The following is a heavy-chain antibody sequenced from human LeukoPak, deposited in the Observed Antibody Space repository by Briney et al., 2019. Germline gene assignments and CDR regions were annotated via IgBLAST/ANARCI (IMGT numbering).Heavy chain of an antibody. J-gene: IGHJ6*03. CDR3: ATVGAYYYMDV. D-gene: IGHD4/OR15-4a*01. CDR2: IIPIFGTA. CDR1: GGTFSSYA. V-gene: IGHV1-69*05. Sequence: SLKVSCKASGGTFSSYAISWVRQAPRQGLEWMGGIIPIFGTANYAQKFQGRVTITTDESTSTAYMELSSLRAEDTAVYYCATVGAYYYMDVWGKGTTVTVSS.